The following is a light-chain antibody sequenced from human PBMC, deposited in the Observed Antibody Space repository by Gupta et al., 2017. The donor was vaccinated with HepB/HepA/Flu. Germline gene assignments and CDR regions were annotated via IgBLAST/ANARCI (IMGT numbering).Light chain of an antibody. CDR2: RVS. V-gene: IGKV2-30*01. CDR3: VQGTHCPLS. CDR1: QNLLFSDGNTF. J-gene: IGKJ4*01. Sequence: DAVLAQSPLSLPVTLGQSASISCRSSQNLLFSDGNTFLHWYQQRPGQSPRRLIYRVSNRDSGVPDRFSGSGSGTDFTLKISRVEAEDIGVYYCVQGTHCPLSFGGGTKVEIK.